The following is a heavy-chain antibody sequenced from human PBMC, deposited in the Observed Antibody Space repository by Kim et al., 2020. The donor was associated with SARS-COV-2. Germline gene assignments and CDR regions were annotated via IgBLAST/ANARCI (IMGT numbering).Heavy chain of an antibody. J-gene: IGHJ3*02. CDR3: ARQMATIMDAFDI. D-gene: IGHD5-12*01. CDR1: GYSFTSYW. CDR2: IYPGDSDT. Sequence: GESLKISCKGSGYSFTSYWIGWVRQMPGKGLEWMGIIYPGDSDTRHSPSFQGQVTISADKSISTAYLQWSSLKASDTAMYYCARQMATIMDAFDIWGQGTMVTVSS. V-gene: IGHV5-51*01.